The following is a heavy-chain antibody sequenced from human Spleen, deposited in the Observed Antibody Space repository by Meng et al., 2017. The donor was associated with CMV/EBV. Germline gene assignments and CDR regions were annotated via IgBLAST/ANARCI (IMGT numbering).Heavy chain of an antibody. CDR1: GGTFSNSA. CDR3: ATLTPNYGDDSWFDP. Sequence: SGGTFSNSAISWVRQTAGQGLEWMGGIIPVLGITNSAQKCQGRVTITADKSTGTGYLELSSLKSEDTAVYYCATLTPNYGDDSWFDPWGQGTLVTVSS. V-gene: IGHV1-69*10. J-gene: IGHJ5*02. CDR2: IIPVLGIT. D-gene: IGHD4-17*01.